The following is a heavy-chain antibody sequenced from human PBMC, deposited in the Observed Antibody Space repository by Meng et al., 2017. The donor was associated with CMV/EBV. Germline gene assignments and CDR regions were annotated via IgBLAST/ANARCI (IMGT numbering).Heavy chain of an antibody. CDR2: IIPIFGTA. Sequence: QVQLWQSGAEGNKPGYPVKVSCKASGGTFSSYAISWVRQAPGQGLEWMGGIIPIFGTANYAQKFQGRVTITADESTSTAYMELSSLRSEDTAVYYCARMPRDGYNYIDYWGQGTLVTVSS. J-gene: IGHJ4*02. D-gene: IGHD5-24*01. V-gene: IGHV1-69*12. CDR3: ARMPRDGYNYIDY. CDR1: GGTFSSYA.